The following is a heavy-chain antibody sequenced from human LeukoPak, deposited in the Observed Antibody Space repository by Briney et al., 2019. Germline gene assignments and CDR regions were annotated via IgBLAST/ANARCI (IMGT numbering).Heavy chain of an antibody. CDR1: GFTFSSYG. J-gene: IGHJ4*02. CDR2: ISYDGSNK. Sequence: PGGSLRLSCAASGFTFSSYGMSWVRQAPGKGLEWVAVISYDGSNKYYADSVKGRFTISRDNSKNTLYLQMNSLRAEDTAVYYCASSNSGSYYVDFDYWGQGTLVTVSS. D-gene: IGHD1-26*01. V-gene: IGHV3-30*03. CDR3: ASSNSGSYYVDFDY.